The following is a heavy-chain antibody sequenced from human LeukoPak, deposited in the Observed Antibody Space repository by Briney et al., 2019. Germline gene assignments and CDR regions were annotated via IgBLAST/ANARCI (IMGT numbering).Heavy chain of an antibody. Sequence: PGGSLRLSCAASGFTFSNYSMNWVRQAPGRGLEWVSSISSSSSYIYYADSVKGRFTISRDNAKNSLYLQMNSLRAEDTAMYYCASLQAVAGSTFDIWGQGTMVTVSS. CDR2: ISSSSSYI. CDR3: ASLQAVAGSTFDI. CDR1: GFTFSNYS. D-gene: IGHD6-19*01. V-gene: IGHV3-21*01. J-gene: IGHJ3*02.